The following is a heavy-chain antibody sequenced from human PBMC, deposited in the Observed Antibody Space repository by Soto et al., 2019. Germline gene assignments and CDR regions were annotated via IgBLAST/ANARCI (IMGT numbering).Heavy chain of an antibody. CDR1: GFTFTRYS. CDR3: AGESYDLTSNFDY. Sequence: EVQLVESGGGLVKPGGSLRLSCAASGFTFTRYSMNWVRQAPGKGLEWVSSISSTTNYIYYGDSMKGRFTISRDNAKNSLYLEMNSLRAEDTAVYYCAGESYDLTSNFDYWGQVNHVTVAS. CDR2: ISSTTNYI. D-gene: IGHD5-12*01. J-gene: IGHJ4*02. V-gene: IGHV3-21*06.